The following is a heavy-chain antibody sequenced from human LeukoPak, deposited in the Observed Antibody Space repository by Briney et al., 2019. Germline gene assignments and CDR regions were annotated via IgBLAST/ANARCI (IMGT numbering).Heavy chain of an antibody. D-gene: IGHD6-19*01. CDR3: ARQWGFGSGWLLFDY. Sequence: ASVKVSCKASGYIFTGYYMHWVRQAPGQGLEWMGWINPNSGGTNYAQKFQGRVTMTRDTPISTAYMELSRLRSDDTAVYYCARQWGFGSGWLLFDYWGQGTLVTVSS. CDR2: INPNSGGT. J-gene: IGHJ4*02. CDR1: GYIFTGYY. V-gene: IGHV1-2*02.